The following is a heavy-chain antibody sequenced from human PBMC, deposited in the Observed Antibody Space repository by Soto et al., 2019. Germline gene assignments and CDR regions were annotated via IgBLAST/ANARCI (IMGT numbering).Heavy chain of an antibody. V-gene: IGHV3-21*01. CDR2: ISSSSSYI. D-gene: IGHD2-8*01. J-gene: IGHJ6*02. CDR3: ARVVGYCTNGVCYSLGYYYYGMDV. Sequence: GGSLRLSCAASGFTFSSYSMNWVRQAPGKGLEWVSSISSSSSYIYYADSVKGRFTISRDNAKNSLYLQMSSLRAEDTAVYYCARVVGYCTNGVCYSLGYYYYGMDVWGQGTTVTVSS. CDR1: GFTFSSYS.